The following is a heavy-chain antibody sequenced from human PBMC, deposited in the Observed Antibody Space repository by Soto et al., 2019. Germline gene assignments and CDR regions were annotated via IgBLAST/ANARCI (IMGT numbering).Heavy chain of an antibody. CDR2: IIPIFGTA. D-gene: IGHD2-15*01. CDR1: GGTFSSYA. CDR3: ASVETQRYDYGMDV. V-gene: IGHV1-69*12. J-gene: IGHJ6*02. Sequence: QVQLVQSGAEVKKPGSSVKVSCKASGGTFSSYAISWVRQAPGQGLGWMGGIIPIFGTADNAQKFQGRVTITADESTSTAYMELSSLRSEDTAVYYCASVETQRYDYGMDVWGQGTTVTVSS.